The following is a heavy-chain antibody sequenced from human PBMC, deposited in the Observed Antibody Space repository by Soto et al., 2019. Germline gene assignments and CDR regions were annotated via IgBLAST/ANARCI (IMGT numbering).Heavy chain of an antibody. CDR1: GGTFSSHT. J-gene: IGHJ6*02. CDR2: IMPMFGVT. V-gene: IGHV1-69*12. D-gene: IGHD5-18*01. Sequence: QVQLVQSGAEVKKPGSSVKVSCRASGGTFSSHTISWVRQAPGQGLEWMGGIMPMFGVTNYARKFQGRLTMSAIESTTTAYMEVSSLTSEDTAVYYWAGEGVTTSMSLPWMGYHGYSLDVWGQGTTVIVSS. CDR3: AGEGVTTSMSLPWMGYHGYSLDV.